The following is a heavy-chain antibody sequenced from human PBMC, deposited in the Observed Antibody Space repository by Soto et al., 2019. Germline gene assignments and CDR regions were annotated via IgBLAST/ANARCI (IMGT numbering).Heavy chain of an antibody. Sequence: SVKVSCKASGGTFSSYAISWVRQAPGQGLEWMGGIIPIFGTANYAQKFQGRVTITADEFTSTAYMELSSLRSEDTAVYYCAKRVEGYSSDGLVWAFDIWGQGTMVTVSS. CDR3: AKRVEGYSSDGLVWAFDI. CDR1: GGTFSSYA. D-gene: IGHD6-19*01. CDR2: IIPIFGTA. J-gene: IGHJ3*02. V-gene: IGHV1-69*13.